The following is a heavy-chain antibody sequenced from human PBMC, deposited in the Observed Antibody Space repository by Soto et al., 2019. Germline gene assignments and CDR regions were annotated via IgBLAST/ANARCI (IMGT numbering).Heavy chain of an antibody. D-gene: IGHD6-19*01. CDR3: ARVGSIGLVRVGI. Sequence: ASVKVSCNDSGYTFTSYDINWVRQATGQGLEWMGWMNPNSGNTGYAQKFQGRVTMTRNTSISTAYMELSSLRSEDTAVYYCARVGSIGLVRVGIWGEGTLVTVSS. V-gene: IGHV1-8*01. J-gene: IGHJ3*02. CDR1: GYTFTSYD. CDR2: MNPNSGNT.